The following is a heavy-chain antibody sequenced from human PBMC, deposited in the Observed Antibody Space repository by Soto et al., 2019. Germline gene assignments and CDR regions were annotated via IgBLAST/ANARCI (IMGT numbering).Heavy chain of an antibody. CDR2: IYYSGST. CDR3: ARYPPQGISVTGGAFDI. CDR1: GGSISSGDYY. D-gene: IGHD4-17*01. Sequence: LSLTCTVSGGSISSGDYYWSWIRQPPGKGLEWIGYIYYSGSTYYNPSLKSRVTISVDTSKNQFSLKLSSVTAADTAVYYCARYPPQGISVTGGAFDIWGQGTMVTVSS. V-gene: IGHV4-30-4*01. J-gene: IGHJ3*02.